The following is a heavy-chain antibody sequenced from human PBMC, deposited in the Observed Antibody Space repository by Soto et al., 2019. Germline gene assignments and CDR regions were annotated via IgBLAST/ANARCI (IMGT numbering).Heavy chain of an antibody. Sequence: ASVKVSCKASGYTFTGYYMHWVRQAPGQGLEWMGWINPNSGGTNYAQKFQGWVTMTRDTSISTAYMELSRLRSDDTAVYYCARGTKDTAMVYADYWGQGTLVTVSS. D-gene: IGHD5-18*01. CDR2: INPNSGGT. J-gene: IGHJ4*02. V-gene: IGHV1-2*04. CDR1: GYTFTGYY. CDR3: ARGTKDTAMVYADY.